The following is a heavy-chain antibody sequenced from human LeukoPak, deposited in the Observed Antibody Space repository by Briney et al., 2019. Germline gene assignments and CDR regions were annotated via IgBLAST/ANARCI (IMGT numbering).Heavy chain of an antibody. V-gene: IGHV4-59*01. CDR2: IYYSGST. Sequence: SETLSLTCTVSGGSISSYYWSRIRQPAGKGLEWIGYIYYSGSTNYRPSLKSRVTISVDTSKNQVSLRLRSVTAADTAVYYCARGLRNRSSGTRFDVFDIWGQGTMVTVSS. CDR1: GGSISSYY. CDR3: ARGLRNRSSGTRFDVFDI. D-gene: IGHD6-6*01. J-gene: IGHJ3*02.